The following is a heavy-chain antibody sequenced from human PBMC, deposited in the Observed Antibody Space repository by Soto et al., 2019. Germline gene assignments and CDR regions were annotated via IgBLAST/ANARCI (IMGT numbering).Heavy chain of an antibody. J-gene: IGHJ6*02. V-gene: IGHV5-10-1*01. CDR3: AREYRSSKYYYSGMDV. CDR2: IDPSDSYN. Sequence: GESLKISCKGSGYSFTSYLISWVRQMPGKGLEWMGRIDPSDSYNNYSPSFQGHVTISADKSISTAYLQWSSLKASDTAMYYCAREYRSSKYYYSGMDVGGQGTRSPCA. CDR1: GYSFTSYL. D-gene: IGHD6-6*01.